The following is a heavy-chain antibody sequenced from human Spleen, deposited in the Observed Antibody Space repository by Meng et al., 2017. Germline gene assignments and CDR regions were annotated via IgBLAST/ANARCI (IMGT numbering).Heavy chain of an antibody. D-gene: IGHD6-25*01. CDR1: GYNFPDYW. Sequence: VRLVQFGAEVKKPGASVKVSCKPSGYNFPDYWLHWVRRAPGQGLEWMGRIDPKSGDTHYAQKFQARVTMTGDTSISTAYMELSGLRSDDTAMYYCARDEDISAAGKLFGDYWGQGTLVTVSS. J-gene: IGHJ4*02. CDR3: ARDEDISAAGKLFGDY. CDR2: IDPKSGDT. V-gene: IGHV1-2*06.